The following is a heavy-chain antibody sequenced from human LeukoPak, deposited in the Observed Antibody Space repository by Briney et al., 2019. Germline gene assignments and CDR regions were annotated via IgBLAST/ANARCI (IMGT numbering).Heavy chain of an antibody. CDR1: GYTFTSYG. J-gene: IGHJ1*01. D-gene: IGHD2-2*01. V-gene: IGHV1-69*13. CDR2: IIPIFGTA. CDR3: TYCSSTSCYAAPAEYFQH. Sequence: ASVKVSCKASGYTFTSYGISWVRQAPGQGLEWMGGIIPIFGTANYAQKFQGRVTITADESTSTAYMELSSLRSEDTAVYYCTYCSSTSCYAAPAEYFQHWGQGTLVTVSS.